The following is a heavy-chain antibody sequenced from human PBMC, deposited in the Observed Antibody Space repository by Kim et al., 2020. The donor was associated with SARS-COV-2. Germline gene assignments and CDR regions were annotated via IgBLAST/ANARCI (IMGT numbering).Heavy chain of an antibody. V-gene: IGHV3-33*08. CDR1: GFTFSSYG. CDR2: IWYDGSNK. J-gene: IGHJ6*02. D-gene: IGHD4-17*01. Sequence: GGSLRLSCAASGFTFSSYGMHWVRQAPGKGLEWVAVIWYDGSNKYYADSVKGRFTISRDNSKNTLYLQMNSLRAEDTAVYYCAREGNGDYGHYYYYGMDVWGQGTTVTVSS. CDR3: AREGNGDYGHYYYYGMDV.